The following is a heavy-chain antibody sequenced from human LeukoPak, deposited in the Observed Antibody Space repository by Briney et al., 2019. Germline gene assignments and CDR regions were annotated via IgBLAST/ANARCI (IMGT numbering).Heavy chain of an antibody. CDR2: INPNSGGT. CDR1: GYTFTGYY. D-gene: IGHD6-6*01. Sequence: ASVKVSCKASGYTFTGYYMHWVRQAPGQGLEWMGRINPNSGGTNYAQKFQGRVTMTRDTSISTAYMELSRLRSDDTAVYYCARDHIEYSSSGPGGYWGQGTLVTVSS. J-gene: IGHJ4*02. CDR3: ARDHIEYSSSGPGGY. V-gene: IGHV1-2*06.